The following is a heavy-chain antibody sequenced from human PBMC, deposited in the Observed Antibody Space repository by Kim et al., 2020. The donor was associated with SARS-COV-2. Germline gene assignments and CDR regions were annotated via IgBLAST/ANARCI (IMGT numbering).Heavy chain of an antibody. J-gene: IGHJ5*02. CDR1: GCTFSSYA. V-gene: IGHV1-69*13. CDR2: ISPIFGTA. D-gene: IGHD1-26*01. CDR3: AREEGEKWEILGVYNWFDP. Sequence: SVKVSCKASGCTFSSYAISWVRQAPGQGLEWMGGISPIFGTANYAQKFQGRVTMTADESTSTAYMELSSLRSEDTGVYYCAREEGEKWEILGVYNWFDPWGQGTLVTVSS.